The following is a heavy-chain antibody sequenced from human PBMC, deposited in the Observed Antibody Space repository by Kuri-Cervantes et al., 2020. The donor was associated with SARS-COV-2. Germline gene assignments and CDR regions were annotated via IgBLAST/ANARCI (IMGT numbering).Heavy chain of an antibody. CDR1: GYTFTSYY. V-gene: IGHV1-46*01. D-gene: IGHD2-2*01. Sequence: ASVKVSCKASGYTFTSYYMHWVRQAPGQGLEWMGIINPSGGSTSYAQKFQGRVTMTRDTSTSTVYMELSSLRSEDTAVYYCASRGNIVVVPAAMGENWFDPWGQGTLVTVSS. CDR3: ASRGNIVVVPAAMGENWFDP. CDR2: INPSGGST. J-gene: IGHJ5*02.